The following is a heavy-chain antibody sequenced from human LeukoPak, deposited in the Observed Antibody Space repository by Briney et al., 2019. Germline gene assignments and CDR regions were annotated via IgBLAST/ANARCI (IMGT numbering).Heavy chain of an antibody. CDR2: INPSGGST. V-gene: IGHV1-46*01. Sequence: ASVKVSCKASGYTFTSYDINWVRQAPGQGLEWMGIINPSGGSTSYAQKFQGRVTMTRDTSTSTVYMELSSLRSEDTAVYYCARVEMATITWYYFDYWGQGTLVTVSS. D-gene: IGHD5-12*01. J-gene: IGHJ4*02. CDR1: GYTFTSYD. CDR3: ARVEMATITWYYFDY.